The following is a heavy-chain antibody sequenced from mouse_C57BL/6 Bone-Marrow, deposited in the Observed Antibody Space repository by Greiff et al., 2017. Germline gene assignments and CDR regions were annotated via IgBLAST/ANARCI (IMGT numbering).Heavy chain of an antibody. CDR2: IHPNSGST. V-gene: IGHV1-64*01. Sequence: VQLKQPGAELVKPGASVKLSCKASGYTFTSYWMHWVKPRPGQGLEWIGMIHPNSGSTNYNEKFKSKATLTVDKSSSTAYMQLSSLTSEDSAVYYCARSSYVGYFDVWGTGTTVTVAS. CDR1: GYTFTSYW. CDR3: ARSSYVGYFDV. J-gene: IGHJ1*03. D-gene: IGHD1-1*01.